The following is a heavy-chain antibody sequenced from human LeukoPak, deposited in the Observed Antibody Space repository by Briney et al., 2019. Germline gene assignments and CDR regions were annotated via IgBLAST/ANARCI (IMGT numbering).Heavy chain of an antibody. CDR1: GDTFTGYY. CDR2: INPNSGGT. J-gene: IGHJ6*03. V-gene: IGHV1-2*02. CDR3: ASPAATRSGYYYYYYMDV. Sequence: ASEKVSCKASGDTFTGYYMHWVRQAPGQGLEWMGWINPNSGGTNYAQKFQGRVTMTRDTSISTAYMELSRLRSVDTAVYYCASPAATRSGYYYYYYMDVCGKGTTVTVSS. D-gene: IGHD2-15*01.